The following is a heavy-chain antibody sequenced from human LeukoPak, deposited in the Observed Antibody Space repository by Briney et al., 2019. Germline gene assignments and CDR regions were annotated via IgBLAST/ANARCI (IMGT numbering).Heavy chain of an antibody. CDR1: GYTFTSYD. D-gene: IGHD4-11*01. Sequence: GASVKVSCKASGYTFTSYDINWVRQATGQGLEWMGWMNPNSGGTNYAQKFQGRVTMTRDTSISTAYMELSRLRSDDTAVYYCARAGIHDYTCDYWGQGTLVTVSS. J-gene: IGHJ4*02. CDR2: MNPNSGGT. V-gene: IGHV1-2*02. CDR3: ARAGIHDYTCDY.